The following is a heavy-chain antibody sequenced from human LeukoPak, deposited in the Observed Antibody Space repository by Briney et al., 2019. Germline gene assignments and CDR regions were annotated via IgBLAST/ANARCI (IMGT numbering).Heavy chain of an antibody. J-gene: IGHJ6*02. Sequence: GGSLRLSCAASGFTFDDYAMPWVRQAPGKGLEWVSFISGDATTSYYADSVKGRFIISRDNSKNYLYLQMNSLGTEDTALYYCAKEGGEFSYYYYGLDVWGQGTTVTVSS. V-gene: IGHV3-43*02. D-gene: IGHD4-17*01. CDR3: AKEGGEFSYYYYGLDV. CDR2: ISGDATTS. CDR1: GFTFDDYA.